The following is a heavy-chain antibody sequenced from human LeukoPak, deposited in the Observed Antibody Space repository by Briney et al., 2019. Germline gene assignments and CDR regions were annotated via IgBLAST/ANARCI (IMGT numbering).Heavy chain of an antibody. CDR1: GFTFSSYS. CDR2: ISSSSSYI. D-gene: IGHD6-13*01. J-gene: IGHJ4*02. V-gene: IGHV3-21*01. Sequence: GGSLRLSCAASGFTFSSYSMNWVRQAPGKGLEWVSSISSSSSYIYYADSVKGRFTISRDNAKNSLYLQMNSLRAEDTAVYYCARAEFRGYSSSSPSVTVTDYWGQGTLVTVSS. CDR3: ARAEFRGYSSSSPSVTVTDY.